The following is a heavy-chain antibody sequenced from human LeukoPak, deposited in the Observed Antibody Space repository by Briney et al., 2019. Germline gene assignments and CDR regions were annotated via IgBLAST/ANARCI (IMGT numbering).Heavy chain of an antibody. V-gene: IGHV3-30*18. J-gene: IGHJ4*02. D-gene: IGHD1-1*01. CDR1: GFTFSRYA. CDR2: ISYGGSNT. CDR3: AKRASERGYVGGYFDY. Sequence: GGSLRLSCAASGFTFSRYAMHWVGQAPGKWLEWVAVISYGGSNTYYGDSAKGRFTISRDNSKNTLYLQMNSLRVEDTAVYYCAKRASERGYVGGYFDYWGQGTLVTVSS.